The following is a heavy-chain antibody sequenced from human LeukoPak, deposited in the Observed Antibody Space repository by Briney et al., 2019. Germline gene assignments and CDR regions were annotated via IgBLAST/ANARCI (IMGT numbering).Heavy chain of an antibody. D-gene: IGHD6-6*01. CDR1: GFTFSSYS. J-gene: IGHJ4*02. Sequence: GGSLRLSCAASGFTFSSYSMNWVRPAPGKGLEWVSSISSSSSYIYYADSVKGRFTISRDNAKNSLYLQMNSLRAEDTAVYYCARDHHSSSSGRFDYWGQGTLVTVSS. V-gene: IGHV3-21*01. CDR2: ISSSSSYI. CDR3: ARDHHSSSSGRFDY.